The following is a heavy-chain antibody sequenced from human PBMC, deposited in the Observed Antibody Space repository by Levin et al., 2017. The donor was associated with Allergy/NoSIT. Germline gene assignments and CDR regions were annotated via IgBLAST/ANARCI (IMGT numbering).Heavy chain of an antibody. CDR2: VYYDGSA. Sequence: PSETLSLTCTVSGGSISSESYYWAWIRQPPGKGLEWIGSVYYDGSAYYIPSLKSRVTISIDTSKNQFSLRLNYVTAADTAVYYCAGEPNSPYYYHYGLDVWGQGTTVTVSS. CDR1: GGSISSESYY. J-gene: IGHJ6*02. D-gene: IGHD2/OR15-2a*01. V-gene: IGHV4-39*07. CDR3: AGEPNSPYYYHYGLDV.